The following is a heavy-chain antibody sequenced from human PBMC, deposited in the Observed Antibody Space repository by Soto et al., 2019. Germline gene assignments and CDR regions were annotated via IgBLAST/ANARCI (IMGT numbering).Heavy chain of an antibody. Sequence: QVQLQESGPGLVKPSQTLSLTCTVSGDSISSGGYYWSWIRQHPGKGLELIVYIYYSGSTYYNPSLKIRVTISVATSKNQFSLKLSSVTAADTAVYCCPRNPTVWGQGTLVTVSS. J-gene: IGHJ4*02. D-gene: IGHD4-17*01. CDR1: GDSISSGGYY. CDR3: PRNPTV. V-gene: IGHV4-31*03. CDR2: IYYSGST.